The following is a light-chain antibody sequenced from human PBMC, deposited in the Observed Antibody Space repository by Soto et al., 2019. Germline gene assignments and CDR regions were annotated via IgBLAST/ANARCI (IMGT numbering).Light chain of an antibody. CDR3: SSYTSSILV. J-gene: IGLJ2*01. V-gene: IGLV2-14*01. Sequence: QSALTQPASVSGSPGQSITISCTGTSSDVGGYNYVSWYQQHPGKAPKLMIYDVSNRPSGVSNRFSGSKSGNTASLTISGLQAEDEADYYCSSYTSSILVFGGGTQLTVL. CDR2: DVS. CDR1: SSDVGGYNY.